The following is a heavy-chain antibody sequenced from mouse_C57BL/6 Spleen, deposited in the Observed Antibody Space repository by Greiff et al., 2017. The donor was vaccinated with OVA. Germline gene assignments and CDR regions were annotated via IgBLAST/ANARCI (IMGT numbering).Heavy chain of an antibody. J-gene: IGHJ3*01. Sequence: QVQLQQSGPELVKPGASVKISCKASGYAFSSSWMNWVKQRPGKGLEWIGRIYPGDGDTNYNGKFKGKATLTADKSSRTAYMQLSSLTSEDSAVYFCASGIYYPFAYWGQGTLVTVSA. CDR2: IYPGDGDT. D-gene: IGHD2-1*01. V-gene: IGHV1-82*01. CDR3: ASGIYYPFAY. CDR1: GYAFSSSW.